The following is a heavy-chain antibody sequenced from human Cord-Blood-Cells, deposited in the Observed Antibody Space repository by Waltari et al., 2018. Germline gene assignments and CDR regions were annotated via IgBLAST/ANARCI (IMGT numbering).Heavy chain of an antibody. V-gene: IGHV1-8*01. Sequence: QVQLVQSGAEVKKPGASVKVSCKASGYTFTRYDINWVRQATGQGLEWMGWRNPNRGNTGYAQKCQGRVTMTRNTSISTAYMELSSLRSEDTAVYYCARAGRYCSSTSCYTDYWGQGTLVTVSS. CDR2: RNPNRGNT. CDR1: GYTFTRYD. CDR3: ARAGRYCSSTSCYTDY. D-gene: IGHD2-2*01. J-gene: IGHJ4*02.